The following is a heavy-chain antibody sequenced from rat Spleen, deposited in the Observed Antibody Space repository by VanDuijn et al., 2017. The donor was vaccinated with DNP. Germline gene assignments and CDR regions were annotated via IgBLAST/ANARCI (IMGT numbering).Heavy chain of an antibody. D-gene: IGHD1-6*01. V-gene: IGHV5-20*01. CDR1: GFTFSDYY. Sequence: EVQLVESGGGLVQPGRSLKLSCAASGFTFSDYYMAWVRQAPKKGLEWVAAISYEGSSTYYGDSVKGRFTISRDNAKSSLYLSMDSLRSDDTATYYCTTRSIYYGYFNYWGQGVMVTVSS. CDR2: ISYEGSST. J-gene: IGHJ2*01. CDR3: TTRSIYYGYFNY.